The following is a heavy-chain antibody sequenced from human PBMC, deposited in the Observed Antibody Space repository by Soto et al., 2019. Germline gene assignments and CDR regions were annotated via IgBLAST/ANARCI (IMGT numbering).Heavy chain of an antibody. CDR3: ATNYYDSSGYADY. V-gene: IGHV1-45*02. CDR1: GYTSTYRY. CDR2: ITPFNGST. Sequence: SVKVSCKASGYTSTYRYLHWVRQAPGQALEWMGWITPFNGSTNYAQKFQDRVTITRDRPMSTAYMELSSLRSEDTAMYYCATNYYDSSGYADYWGQGTLVTVSS. J-gene: IGHJ4*02. D-gene: IGHD3-22*01.